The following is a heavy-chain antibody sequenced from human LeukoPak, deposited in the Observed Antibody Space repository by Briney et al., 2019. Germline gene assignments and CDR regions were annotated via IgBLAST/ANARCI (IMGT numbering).Heavy chain of an antibody. D-gene: IGHD3-16*01. V-gene: IGHV3-74*01. CDR3: ARDWAWGGFDH. CDR2: IRTDGGTK. CDR1: GFSFSSYW. Sequence: PAGGSLRLSCEGSGFSFSSYWMHWVRQAPGKGLAWVSRIRTDGGTKYYADSVKGRFTVSRDNARNTLYLQMDSLRVDDTAVYYCARDWAWGGFDHWGQGTLVTVSS. J-gene: IGHJ4*02.